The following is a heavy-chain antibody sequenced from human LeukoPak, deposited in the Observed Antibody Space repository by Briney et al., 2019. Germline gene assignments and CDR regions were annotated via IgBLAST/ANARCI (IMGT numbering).Heavy chain of an antibody. CDR2: IYHSGST. J-gene: IGHJ4*02. CDR1: GYSISSGYY. D-gene: IGHD3-3*01. V-gene: IGHV4-38-2*01. CDR3: ARQDFWSGYYNDY. Sequence: SETLSLTCAVSGYSISSGYYWGWIRPPPGKGLEWIGSIYHSGSTYYNPPLKSRVTTSVDTSKNQFSLKLSSVTAADTAVYYCARQDFWSGYYNDYWGQGTLVTVSS.